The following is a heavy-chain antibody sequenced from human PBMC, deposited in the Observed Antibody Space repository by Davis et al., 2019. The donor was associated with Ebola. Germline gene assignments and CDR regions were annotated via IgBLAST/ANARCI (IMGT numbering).Heavy chain of an antibody. CDR1: GYSFPSCW. CDR3: TRHFVGKLFGMDV. V-gene: IGHV5-10-1*01. J-gene: IGHJ6*02. D-gene: IGHD2/OR15-2a*01. Sequence: GESLKISCDGSGYSFPSCWISWVRELPGKGLEWVGRIDPSDSYTDYSPSFRGHVTISTDKSINTAYLQWNSLKASATAMYFCTRHFVGKLFGMDVWGQGTMVIVAS. CDR2: IDPSDSYT.